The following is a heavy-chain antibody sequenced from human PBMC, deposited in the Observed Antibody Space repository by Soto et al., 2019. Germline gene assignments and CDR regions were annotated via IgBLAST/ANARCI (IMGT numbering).Heavy chain of an antibody. Sequence: QVQLVQSGAEVKKPGSSVKVSCKSSGGTFTNYTITWVRQAPGQGLEWMGRIIPILDVANYAQKFQGRVTITADKSTSTAYMEMSSLRSEDTAVYYCATLDVMTTVTRGVDYWGQGTLVTVSS. CDR3: ATLDVMTTVTRGVDY. V-gene: IGHV1-69*02. CDR1: GGTFTNYT. CDR2: IIPILDVA. J-gene: IGHJ4*02. D-gene: IGHD4-17*01.